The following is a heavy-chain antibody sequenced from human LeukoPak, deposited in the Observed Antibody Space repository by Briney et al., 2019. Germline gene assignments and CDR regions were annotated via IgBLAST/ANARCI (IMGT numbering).Heavy chain of an antibody. Sequence: GASVKVSCKAYGYTFTSYDINWVRQATGQGLEWMGWINPNSGNTGYAQKFQDRVIMTRNTSISTVSMELSSLRSDDTAVYYCARGLNWNGGNMDVWGKGTTVTVSS. CDR2: INPNSGNT. CDR1: GYTFTSYD. D-gene: IGHD1-1*01. V-gene: IGHV1-8*01. J-gene: IGHJ6*03. CDR3: ARGLNWNGGNMDV.